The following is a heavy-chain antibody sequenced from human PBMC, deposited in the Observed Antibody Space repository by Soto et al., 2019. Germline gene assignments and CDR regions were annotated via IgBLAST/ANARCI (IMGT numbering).Heavy chain of an antibody. CDR1: GFTFEDYA. J-gene: IGHJ4*02. V-gene: IGHV3-9*01. Sequence: SLRLSCKASGFTFEDYAMHWVRQAPGKGLEWVSGISWNSGSRGHADSVKGRFTISRDNAKKSLYLQMNRLRVEDTAMYYCARRVFDYSFDYWGQGTLVTVSS. CDR2: ISWNSGSR. CDR3: ARRVFDYSFDY. D-gene: IGHD2-15*01.